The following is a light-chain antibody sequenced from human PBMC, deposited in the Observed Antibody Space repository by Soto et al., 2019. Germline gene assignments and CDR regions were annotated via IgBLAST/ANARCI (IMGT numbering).Light chain of an antibody. Sequence: DIQMTQSPSTLSASVGDRVTITCRASQSISTWLAWYQQKPGKAPKHLIYKASSLEGGVQSRFSGSGSGTEFKITVSSLRPDDFATYYCQQYNTYPLTFGGGTTVEIK. CDR2: KAS. J-gene: IGKJ4*01. CDR3: QQYNTYPLT. CDR1: QSISTW. V-gene: IGKV1-5*03.